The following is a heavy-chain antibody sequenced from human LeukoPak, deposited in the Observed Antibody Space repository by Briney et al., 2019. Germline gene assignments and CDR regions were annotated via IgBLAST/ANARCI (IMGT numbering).Heavy chain of an antibody. J-gene: IGHJ3*02. CDR3: ARDPLTRAFDI. V-gene: IGHV3-21*01. Sequence: PGGSLRLSCAASGFTFSSYSMNWVRQAPGKGLEWVSSISSSSSYIYYADSVKGRFTISRDNAHNSLYLQMNSLRAEDTAVYYCARDPLTRAFDIWGQGTMVSLS. CDR1: GFTFSSYS. D-gene: IGHD2-21*02. CDR2: ISSSSSYI.